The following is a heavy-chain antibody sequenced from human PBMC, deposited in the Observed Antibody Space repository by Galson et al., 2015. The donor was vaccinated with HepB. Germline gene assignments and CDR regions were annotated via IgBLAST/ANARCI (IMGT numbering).Heavy chain of an antibody. CDR3: ARDRGGGSPPAGGSFDY. Sequence: SLRLSCAASGFMFSDYNMHWVRQAPGKGLEWVSSISSSSLSIYYADSVKGRFTLSRENGKNSLYLHMNSLRADDTAVYYCARDRGGGSPPAGGSFDYWGQGTLATVSS. J-gene: IGHJ4*02. CDR2: ISSSSLSI. CDR1: GFMFSDYN. V-gene: IGHV3-48*01. D-gene: IGHD4-23*01.